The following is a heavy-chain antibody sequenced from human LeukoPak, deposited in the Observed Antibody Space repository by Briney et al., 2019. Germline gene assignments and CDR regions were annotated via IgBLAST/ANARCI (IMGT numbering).Heavy chain of an antibody. D-gene: IGHD1-26*01. CDR2: IYYSGST. J-gene: IGHJ4*02. CDR1: GGSISSYY. Sequence: SETLSLTCTVSGGSISSYYWSWIRQPPGKGLEWIGYIYYSGSTNYNPSLKSRVTISIDTSKNQFSLKLSSVTAADTAVYYCAKNGGSYSFDYWGQGTLVTVSS. V-gene: IGHV4-59*01. CDR3: AKNGGSYSFDY.